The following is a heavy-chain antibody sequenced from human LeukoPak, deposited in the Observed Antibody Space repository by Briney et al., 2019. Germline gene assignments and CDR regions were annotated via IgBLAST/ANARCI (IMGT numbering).Heavy chain of an antibody. V-gene: IGHV4-59*08. J-gene: IGHJ4*02. D-gene: IGHD6-13*01. CDR1: GGSTSSYY. CDR3: ARQGGYSSSPDY. Sequence: KPSETLSLTCTVSGGSTSSYYWNWIRQPPGRGLEWIGYIYYSGSTNYNPSLKSRVAISVDASKNQFSLKLSSVTAADTAVYYCARQGGYSSSPDYWGQGTLVTVSS. CDR2: IYYSGST.